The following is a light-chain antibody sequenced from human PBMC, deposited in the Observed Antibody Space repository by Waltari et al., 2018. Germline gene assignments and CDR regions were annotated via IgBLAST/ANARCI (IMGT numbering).Light chain of an antibody. CDR2: DVS. Sequence: EIVLTQSPATLSLSPGERATLSCRASQSVSSYLAWYQQKPGQAPRLLIYDVSNRATGIPARFNGSGSGTDFTLTISSLESEDFAVYYCQQRGNWPLTFGGGTKVEIK. J-gene: IGKJ4*01. CDR1: QSVSSY. V-gene: IGKV3-11*01. CDR3: QQRGNWPLT.